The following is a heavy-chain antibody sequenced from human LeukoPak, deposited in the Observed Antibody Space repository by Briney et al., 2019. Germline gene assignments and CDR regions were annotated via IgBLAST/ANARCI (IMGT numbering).Heavy chain of an antibody. D-gene: IGHD5-18*01. Sequence: SETLSLTCIVSGDSISLFYWSWIRQPPGKGLEWIGYIHYSGRTNYDPSLKSRVTMTLDTSKNHFSLKLRSVTAADTAVYYCARVSPDTATDYGWFDPWGQGSLVTVSS. CDR2: IHYSGRT. CDR1: GDSISLFY. J-gene: IGHJ5*02. CDR3: ARVSPDTATDYGWFDP. V-gene: IGHV4-59*01.